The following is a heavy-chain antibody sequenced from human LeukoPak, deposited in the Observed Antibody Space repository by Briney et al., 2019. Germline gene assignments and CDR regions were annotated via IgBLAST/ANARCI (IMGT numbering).Heavy chain of an antibody. V-gene: IGHV3-30-3*01. CDR2: ISYDGSNE. CDR1: GFTFSSYA. D-gene: IGHD5-18*01. CDR3: ARDDGYTYGFKTSDY. Sequence: GGSLRLSCAASGFTFSSYAMHWVRQAPGKGLEWVAVISYDGSNEYYADSVKGRFTISRDNSKNTLYLQMNSLSAEDTAVYYCARDDGYTYGFKTSDYWGQGTLVTVSS. J-gene: IGHJ4*02.